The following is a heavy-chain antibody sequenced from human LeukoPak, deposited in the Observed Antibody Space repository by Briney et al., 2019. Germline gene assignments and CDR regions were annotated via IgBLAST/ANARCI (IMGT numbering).Heavy chain of an antibody. CDR3: AREGSAADDFDY. Sequence: PPGGSLRLSCAASGFTFSTYSMNWVRQAPGKGLEWVSYISTSSGTMYYADSVKGRFTISRDNAQNSLYLQMNSLTAEDTAVYYCAREGSAADDFDYWGRGTLVTVSS. CDR1: GFTFSTYS. D-gene: IGHD2-2*01. J-gene: IGHJ4*02. V-gene: IGHV3-48*04. CDR2: ISTSSGTM.